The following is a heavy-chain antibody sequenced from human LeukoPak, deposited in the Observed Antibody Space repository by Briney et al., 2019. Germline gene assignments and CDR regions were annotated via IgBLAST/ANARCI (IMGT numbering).Heavy chain of an antibody. CDR3: ACRPLTMVRGVVSWFDP. D-gene: IGHD3-10*01. CDR2: INHSGST. CDR1: GGSFSGYY. Sequence: SETLSLTCAVYGGSFSGYYWSWIRQPPGKGLEWIGEINHSGSTNYNPSLKSRVTISVDTSKNQFSLKLSSVTAADTAVYYCACRPLTMVRGVVSWFDPWGQGTLVTVSS. V-gene: IGHV4-34*01. J-gene: IGHJ5*02.